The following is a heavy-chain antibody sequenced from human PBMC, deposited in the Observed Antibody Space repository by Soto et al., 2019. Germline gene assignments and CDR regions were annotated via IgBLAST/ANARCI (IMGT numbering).Heavy chain of an antibody. D-gene: IGHD3-22*01. CDR2: IIPIFGTA. CDR3: ASDSSGYYRQGDAFDI. CDR1: GGTFSSYA. J-gene: IGHJ3*02. Sequence: QVQLVQSGAEVKKPGSSMKVSCKASGGTFSSYAISWVRQAPGQGLEWMGGIIPIFGTANYAQKFQGRVTITADESKSTAYMELSSLRSEDTAVYYCASDSSGYYRQGDAFDIWGQGTMVTVSS. V-gene: IGHV1-69*01.